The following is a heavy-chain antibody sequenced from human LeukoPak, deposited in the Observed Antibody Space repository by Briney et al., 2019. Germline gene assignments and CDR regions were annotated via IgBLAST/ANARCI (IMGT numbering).Heavy chain of an antibody. CDR3: ARSIGNVVVTAIAGDAFDI. CDR1: GFTFDDYG. Sequence: RPGGSLRLSCAASGFTFDDYGMSWVRQAPGKGLEWVSGINWNGGSTGYADSVKGRFTISRDNAKNSLYLQMNSLRAEDTALYYCARSIGNVVVTAIAGDAFDIWGQGTMVTVSS. CDR2: INWNGGST. V-gene: IGHV3-20*04. J-gene: IGHJ3*02. D-gene: IGHD2-21*02.